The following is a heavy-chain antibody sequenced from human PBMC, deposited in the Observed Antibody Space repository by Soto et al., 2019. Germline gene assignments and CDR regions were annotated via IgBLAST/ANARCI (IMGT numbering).Heavy chain of an antibody. CDR2: IYYSGST. J-gene: IGHJ6*02. CDR1: GGSISSGDYY. V-gene: IGHV4-30-4*01. Sequence: SETLSLTCTVSGGSISSGDYYWSWIRQPPGKGLEWIGYIYYSGSTYYNPSLKGRVTISVDTSKNQFSLKLSSVTAADTAVYYCASGGETEYYYYGMDVWGQGTTVTVSS. D-gene: IGHD3-16*01. CDR3: ASGGETEYYYYGMDV.